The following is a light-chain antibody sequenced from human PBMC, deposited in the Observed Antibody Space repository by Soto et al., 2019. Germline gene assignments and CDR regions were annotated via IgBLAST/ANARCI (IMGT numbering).Light chain of an antibody. J-gene: IGKJ1*01. V-gene: IGKV1-27*01. CDR1: QAINNY. CDR3: QRYNSSPWT. Sequence: DIQMTQSPSSLSASVGDRVTITCRASQAINNYLAWYQQKPGKAPNLLISAASTLQSRNPSRFSGSGSATEFNLTISSLQPEDVATYYSQRYNSSPWTFGQGTKVEIK. CDR2: AAS.